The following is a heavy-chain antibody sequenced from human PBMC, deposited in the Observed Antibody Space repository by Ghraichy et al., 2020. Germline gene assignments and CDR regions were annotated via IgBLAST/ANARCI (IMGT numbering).Heavy chain of an antibody. V-gene: IGHV4-59*01. CDR3: ASLLGSGDAFDI. D-gene: IGHD2/OR15-2a*01. Sequence: SETLSLTCTVSGGSISSYYWSWIRQPPGKGLEWIGYIYYSGSTNYNPSLKSRVTISVDTSKNQFSLKLSSVTAADTAVYYCASLLGSGDAFDIWGQGTMVTVSS. J-gene: IGHJ3*02. CDR2: IYYSGST. CDR1: GGSISSYY.